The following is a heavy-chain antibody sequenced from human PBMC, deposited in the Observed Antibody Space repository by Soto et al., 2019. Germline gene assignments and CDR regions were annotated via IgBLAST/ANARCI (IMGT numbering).Heavy chain of an antibody. CDR3: ARDGTVTTRQYSWFDS. J-gene: IGHJ5*01. Sequence: SVKVSCKASGGTFSSYAISWVRQAPGQGLEWMGGIIPIFGTANYAQKFQGRVTITADESTSTAYMELSSLRSEDTAVYYCARDGTVTTRQYSWFDSWGQGTLVTVSS. CDR1: GGTFSSYA. V-gene: IGHV1-69*13. CDR2: IIPIFGTA. D-gene: IGHD4-4*01.